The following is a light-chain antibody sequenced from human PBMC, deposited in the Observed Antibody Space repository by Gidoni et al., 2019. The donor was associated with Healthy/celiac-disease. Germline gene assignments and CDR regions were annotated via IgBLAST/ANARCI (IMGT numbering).Light chain of an antibody. J-gene: IGLJ2*01. CDR2: DDS. Sequence: YVLTQPPSVSVAPGQTARITCGGNNIGSKSVHWYQQKPGQAPVLVVYDDSDRPSGISERFSGSNSGNTATLTISRVEAGDEADYYCQVWDSSSDHPVFGGGTKLTVL. CDR3: QVWDSSSDHPV. CDR1: NIGSKS. V-gene: IGLV3-21*02.